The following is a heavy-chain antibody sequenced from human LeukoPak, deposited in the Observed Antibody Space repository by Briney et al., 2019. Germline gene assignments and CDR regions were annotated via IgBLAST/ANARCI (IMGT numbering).Heavy chain of an antibody. CDR3: THTPRDFQDCKGYFLPTWYYYYYGMDV. D-gene: IGHD2/OR15-2a*01. CDR2: IKSKTDGGTT. V-gene: IGHV3-15*01. CDR1: GFTFSNAW. J-gene: IGHJ6*02. Sequence: GGSLRLSCAASGFTFSNAWMSWVRQAPGKGLEWVGRIKSKTDGGTTDYAAPVKGRFTISRDDSRNTLYMQMNSLKTEGTAVFYWTHTPRDFQDCKGYFLPTWYYYYYGMDVWGQGTTVTV.